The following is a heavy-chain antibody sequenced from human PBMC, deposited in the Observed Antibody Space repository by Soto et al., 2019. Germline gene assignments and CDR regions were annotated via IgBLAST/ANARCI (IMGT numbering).Heavy chain of an antibody. CDR3: ARPGSSSGWFYFDS. CDR2: VSYSATT. CDR1: GESITSGSYY. Sequence: QLHLQESGPGLVKPSETLSLTCIVSGESITSGSYYWGWIRQPPGKGLEWIGSVSYSATTYYNPSLKSRVTISIDTSKNLFSLRLTSVTAADTAEYFCARPGSSSGWFYFDSWGPGTLVTVSS. D-gene: IGHD6-19*01. J-gene: IGHJ4*02. V-gene: IGHV4-39*01.